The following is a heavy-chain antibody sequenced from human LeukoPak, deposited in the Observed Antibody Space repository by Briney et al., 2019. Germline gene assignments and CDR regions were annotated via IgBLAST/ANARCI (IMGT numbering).Heavy chain of an antibody. Sequence: PGGSLRLSCAASGFRFSSYSMHWVRQAPGKGLEWVAVISDDGIKIYYGDSVKGRFTISRDNSKNTLNLQMDSPRADDTAVYYCGKGPGYSVYDNLPHHWGQGTLVTVSS. V-gene: IGHV3-30*18. CDR1: GFRFSSYS. D-gene: IGHD5/OR15-5a*01. CDR2: ISDDGIKI. J-gene: IGHJ5*02. CDR3: GKGPGYSVYDNLPHH.